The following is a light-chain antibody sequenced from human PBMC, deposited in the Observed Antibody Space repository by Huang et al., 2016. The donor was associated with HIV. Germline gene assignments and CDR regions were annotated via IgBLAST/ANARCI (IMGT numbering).Light chain of an antibody. CDR2: GAS. CDR1: QRVSSN. CDR3: QQYNNWPPWT. J-gene: IGKJ1*01. Sequence: EIVLTQSPATLSLSPGERATLSCRASQRVSSNLAWYQQKPGQAPRLLISGASTRATGVPARFSGSGSGTEFTLTISSLQSEDFAVYYCQQYNNWPPWTFGQGTKVEIK. V-gene: IGKV3-15*01.